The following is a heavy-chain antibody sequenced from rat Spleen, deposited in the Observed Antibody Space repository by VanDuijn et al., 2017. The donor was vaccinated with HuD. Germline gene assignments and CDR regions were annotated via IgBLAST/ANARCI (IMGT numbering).Heavy chain of an antibody. CDR3: ARHSPLIHTMGISPGYFDY. D-gene: IGHD1-9*01. CDR1: GFSFGDYA. V-gene: IGHV5S23*01. CDR2: ISTSGGRT. Sequence: EVQLVESGGGLVQPGRSLKFSCAASGFSFGDYAMAWVRQAPTKGLEWVATISTSGGRTYYRDSVKGRFTISRDSTKTTLYLQMSSLRPEDTATYYCARHSPLIHTMGISPGYFDYWGQGVMVTVSS. J-gene: IGHJ2*01.